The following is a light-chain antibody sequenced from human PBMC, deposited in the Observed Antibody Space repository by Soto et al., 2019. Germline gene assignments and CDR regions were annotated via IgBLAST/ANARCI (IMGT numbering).Light chain of an antibody. V-gene: IGLV2-23*01. Sequence: QSALTQPASVSGSPGQSITISCTGTSSDVGSYNLVSWYQQHPGKAPKLIIYEGSKRPSGVSNRFSDSKSGNTASLTISGLQAEDEADYYGCSYAGSSTVVFGGGTKVTVL. CDR3: CSYAGSSTVV. CDR1: SSDVGSYNL. CDR2: EGS. J-gene: IGLJ2*01.